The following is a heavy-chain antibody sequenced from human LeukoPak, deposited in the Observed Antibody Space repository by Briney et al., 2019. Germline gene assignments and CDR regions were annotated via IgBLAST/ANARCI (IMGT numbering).Heavy chain of an antibody. D-gene: IGHD4-23*01. J-gene: IGHJ4*02. V-gene: IGHV3-74*01. CDR2: INSDGSST. CDR3: ARDAIGVTTVVTASFDY. Sequence: PGGSLRLSCAASGFTFSSYWMHWVRQAPGKGLVWVSRINSDGSSTSYADSVKGRFTISRDNAKNTLYLQMNSLRAEDTAVYYCARDAIGVTTVVTASFDYWGQGTLVTVSS. CDR1: GFTFSSYW.